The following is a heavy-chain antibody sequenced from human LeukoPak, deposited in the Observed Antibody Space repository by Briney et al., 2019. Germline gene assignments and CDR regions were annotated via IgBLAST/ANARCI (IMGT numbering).Heavy chain of an antibody. Sequence: PSQTLSLTCTVSGGSISSGGYYRSWIRQHPGKGLEWIGYIYYSGSTYYNPSLKSRVTISVDTSKNQFSLKLSSVTAADTAVFYCARGGIAVAGSPLYYFDYWGQGTLVTVSS. J-gene: IGHJ4*02. V-gene: IGHV4-31*03. CDR2: IYYSGST. CDR1: GGSISSGGYY. D-gene: IGHD6-19*01. CDR3: ARGGIAVAGSPLYYFDY.